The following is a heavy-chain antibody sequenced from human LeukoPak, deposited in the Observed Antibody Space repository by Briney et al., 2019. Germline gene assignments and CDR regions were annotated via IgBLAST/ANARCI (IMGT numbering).Heavy chain of an antibody. V-gene: IGHV3-48*03. Sequence: PGGSLRLSCAVSGFTFSSYEMNWVRQAPGKGLEWVSYISSSGSTIYYADSVKGRFTTSRDNAKNSLYLQMNSLRAEDTAVYYCASAYYGSGSYYNVWGQGTLVTVSS. CDR2: ISSSGSTI. CDR3: ASAYYGSGSYYNV. J-gene: IGHJ4*02. CDR1: GFTFSSYE. D-gene: IGHD3-10*01.